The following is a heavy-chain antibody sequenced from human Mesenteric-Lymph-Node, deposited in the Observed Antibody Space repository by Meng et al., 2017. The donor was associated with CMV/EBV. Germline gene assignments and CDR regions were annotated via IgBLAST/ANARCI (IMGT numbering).Heavy chain of an antibody. CDR2: INHSGTT. Sequence: CAVYGGSFNDYYWSWIRQPPGGGLEWIGEINHSGTTNYNPSLKSRVTILVDTSKSQFSLKLNSMTAADTAVYYCARGSISANAFDVWGQGTMVTVSS. V-gene: IGHV4-34*01. D-gene: IGHD2-21*01. J-gene: IGHJ3*01. CDR3: ARGSISANAFDV. CDR1: GGSFNDYY.